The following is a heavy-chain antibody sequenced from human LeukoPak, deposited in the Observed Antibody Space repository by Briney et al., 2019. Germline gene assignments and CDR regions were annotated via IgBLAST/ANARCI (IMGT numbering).Heavy chain of an antibody. CDR3: AKKAGAAAAGTGGYYFDY. D-gene: IGHD6-13*01. Sequence: GGSLRLSCAASGFTFSSYAMSWVRQAPGKGLEWVSAISGSGGGTYYADSVKGRFTISRDNSKNTLHLQMNSLGAEDTAVYYCAKKAGAAAAGTGGYYFDYWGQGTLVTVSS. J-gene: IGHJ4*02. CDR1: GFTFSSYA. CDR2: ISGSGGGT. V-gene: IGHV3-23*01.